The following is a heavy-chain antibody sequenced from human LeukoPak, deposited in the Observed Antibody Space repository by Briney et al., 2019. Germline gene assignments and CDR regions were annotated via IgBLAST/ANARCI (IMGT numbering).Heavy chain of an antibody. CDR2: IYTSGGT. D-gene: IGHD6-13*01. Sequence: KPSETLSLTCTVSGGSISSGNYYWSWIRQPAGKGLEWIGRIYTSGGTNCNPSLESRVTILIDTPKNQFSLRLSSVTAADTAVYYCARHSSWYGVDPWGQGTLVTVSS. V-gene: IGHV4-61*02. CDR3: ARHSSWYGVDP. CDR1: GGSISSGNYY. J-gene: IGHJ5*02.